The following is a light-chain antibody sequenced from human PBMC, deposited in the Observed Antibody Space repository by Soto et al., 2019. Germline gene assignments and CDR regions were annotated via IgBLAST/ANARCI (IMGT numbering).Light chain of an antibody. J-gene: IGLJ1*01. CDR2: EVR. Sequence: QSALTQPASVSGSPGQSITISCTGTSSDVGGYNHVSWYQQHPGKAPKLIIYEVRNRPSGVSNRLSGSKSGNTASLTISGLQADDEADYYCCSYTARSSDVFGTGTKVTVL. CDR1: SSDVGGYNH. CDR3: CSYTARSSDV. V-gene: IGLV2-14*01.